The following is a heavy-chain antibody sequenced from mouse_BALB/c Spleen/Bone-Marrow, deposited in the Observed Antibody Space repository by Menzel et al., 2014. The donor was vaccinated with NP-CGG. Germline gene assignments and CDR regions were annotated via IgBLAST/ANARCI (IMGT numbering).Heavy chain of an antibody. V-gene: IGHV1-14*01. J-gene: IGHJ4*01. CDR1: GYTFTRYV. CDR2: INPYNDGT. Sequence: EVQLQQSGPELVKPGASVKMSCKASGYTFTRYVMHWVKQKPGQGLEWIGYINPYNDGTKYNEKFKGKATLTSDKSSSTAYMELSSLTSEDSAVYYCARGGYGNVYYAMDYWGQGTSVTVSS. D-gene: IGHD2-10*02. CDR3: ARGGYGNVYYAMDY.